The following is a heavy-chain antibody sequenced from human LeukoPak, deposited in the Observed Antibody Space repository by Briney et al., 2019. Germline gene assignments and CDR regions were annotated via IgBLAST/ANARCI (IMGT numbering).Heavy chain of an antibody. Sequence: GRSLRLSCAASGFTFSSYSMNWVRQAPGKGLEWVSSISSSSSYIYYADSVKGRFTISRDNAKNSLYLQMNSLRAEDTAVYYCARGYAYYDSSGYDYWGQGTLVTVSS. CDR3: ARGYAYYDSSGYDY. V-gene: IGHV3-21*01. CDR2: ISSSSSYI. D-gene: IGHD3-22*01. CDR1: GFTFSSYS. J-gene: IGHJ4*02.